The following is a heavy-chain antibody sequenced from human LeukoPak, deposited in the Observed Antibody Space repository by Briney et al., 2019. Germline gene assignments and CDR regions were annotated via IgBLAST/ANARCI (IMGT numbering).Heavy chain of an antibody. D-gene: IGHD2-15*01. CDR3: ARVCTLDCSGGSCYSCNGMDV. J-gene: IGHJ6*02. CDR2: INPNSGGT. Sequence: ASVKVSCKASGYTFTGYYMHWVRQAPGQGLEWMGWINPNSGGTNYAQKFQGRVTMTRDTSISTAYMELSRLRSDDTAVYYCARVCTLDCSGGSCYSCNGMDVWGQGTTVTVSS. V-gene: IGHV1-2*02. CDR1: GYTFTGYY.